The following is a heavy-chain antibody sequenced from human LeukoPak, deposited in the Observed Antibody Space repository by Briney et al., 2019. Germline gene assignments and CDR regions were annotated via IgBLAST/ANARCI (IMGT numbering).Heavy chain of an antibody. J-gene: IGHJ3*02. Sequence: PSETLSLTCAVSGYSISSGYYCGWIRQPPGKGLEWIGSIYHSGSTYYNPSLKSRVTISVDTSKNQFSLKLSSVTAADTAVYYCARRYYDFWSGYFTGAFDIWGQGTMVTVSS. CDR2: IYHSGST. CDR3: ARRYYDFWSGYFTGAFDI. CDR1: GYSISSGYY. D-gene: IGHD3-3*01. V-gene: IGHV4-38-2*01.